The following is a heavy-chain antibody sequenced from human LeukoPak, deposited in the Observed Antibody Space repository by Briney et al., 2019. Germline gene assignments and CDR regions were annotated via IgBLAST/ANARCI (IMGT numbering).Heavy chain of an antibody. D-gene: IGHD2-2*01. CDR1: GGTFSSYA. CDR2: IIPIFGTA. J-gene: IGHJ6*03. V-gene: IGHV1-69*13. Sequence: SVKVSCKASGGTFSSYAISWVRQAPGQGREWMGGIIPIFGTANYAQKFQGRVTITADESTSTAYMELSSLRSEDTAVYYCARDVRVVVPAAIGYYYYYYMDVWGKGTTVTVSS. CDR3: ARDVRVVVPAAIGYYYYYYMDV.